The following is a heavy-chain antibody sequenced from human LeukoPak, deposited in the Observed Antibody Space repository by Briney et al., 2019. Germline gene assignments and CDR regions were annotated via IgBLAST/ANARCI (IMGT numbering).Heavy chain of an antibody. D-gene: IGHD3-22*01. Sequence: ASVKVSCKASGYTFTSYGISWVRQAPGQGLEWMGWISAYNGNTNYAQKLQGRVTMTTDTSTSTAYMELRSLRSDDTAVYYCARSLPQYYYDSSGYWGYFDLWGRGTLVTVSS. V-gene: IGHV1-18*01. CDR2: ISAYNGNT. CDR1: GYTFTSYG. CDR3: ARSLPQYYYDSSGYWGYFDL. J-gene: IGHJ2*01.